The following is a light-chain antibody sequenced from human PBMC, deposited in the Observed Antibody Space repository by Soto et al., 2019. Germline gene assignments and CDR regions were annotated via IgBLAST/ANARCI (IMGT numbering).Light chain of an antibody. CDR1: QSVSSSY. Sequence: VLTQSPGTLSLSPGERATLSCRASQSVSSSYLAWYQQKPGQAPRLLIYGASSRATGIPDRFSGSGSGTDFTLTITRLEPEDFAVYYCQQFSSYPLTFGGGTKVDIK. J-gene: IGKJ4*01. CDR3: QQFSSYPLT. CDR2: GAS. V-gene: IGKV3-20*01.